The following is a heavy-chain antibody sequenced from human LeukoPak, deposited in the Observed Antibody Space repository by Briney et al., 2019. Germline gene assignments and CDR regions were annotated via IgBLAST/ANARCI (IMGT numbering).Heavy chain of an antibody. CDR3: ARDKVGIIHY. CDR2: IHYSGDI. CDR1: GASISTSY. V-gene: IGHV4-59*01. Sequence: SETLSLTCTVSGASISTSYWYWIRQPPGKGLEWIGYIHYSGDINYNPSLKSRVTISAYTSKNQLSLKLSSVTAADTAVYYCARDKVGIIHYWGQGTLVTVSS. D-gene: IGHD2-21*01. J-gene: IGHJ4*02.